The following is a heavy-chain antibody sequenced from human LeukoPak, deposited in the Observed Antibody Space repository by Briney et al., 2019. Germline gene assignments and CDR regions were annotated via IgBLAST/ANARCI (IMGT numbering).Heavy chain of an antibody. CDR3: ARGIGAAAHFYYYYYYMDV. Sequence: GASVKVSFKSSGYTFTSYDINWVRQATGQGLELMGWMNPNSGNTGYAQKFQGRVTMTRNTSISTAYMELSSLRSEDTAVYYCARGIGAAAHFYYYYYYMDVWGKGTTVTVSS. CDR2: MNPNSGNT. D-gene: IGHD6-13*01. V-gene: IGHV1-8*01. CDR1: GYTFTSYD. J-gene: IGHJ6*03.